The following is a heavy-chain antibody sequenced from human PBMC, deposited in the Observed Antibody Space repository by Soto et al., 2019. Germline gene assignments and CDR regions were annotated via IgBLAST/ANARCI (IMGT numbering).Heavy chain of an antibody. CDR2: IYTSGST. J-gene: IGHJ6*02. V-gene: IGHV4-4*07. CDR3: ARDSGYSLFYYYYGMDV. D-gene: IGHD3-22*01. CDR1: GGSISSYY. Sequence: SETLSLTCTISGGSISSYYWSWIRQPAGKGLEWIGRIYTSGSTNYNPSLKSRVTMSVDTSKNQFSLKLSSVTAADTAVYYCARDSGYSLFYYYYGMDVWGQGTTVTVSS.